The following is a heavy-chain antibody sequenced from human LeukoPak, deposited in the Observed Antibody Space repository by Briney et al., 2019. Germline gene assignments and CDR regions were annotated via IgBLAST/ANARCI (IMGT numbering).Heavy chain of an antibody. Sequence: ASVKVSCKASGYTFTSYGISWVRQAPGQGLEWMGWISAYNGNTNYAQKLQGRVTMTTDTSTSTAYMELRSLRSDDTAVYYCARDDDPTVVTPVDYWGQGTLVTVSS. CDR3: ARDDDPTVVTPVDY. CDR2: ISAYNGNT. CDR1: GYTFTSYG. V-gene: IGHV1-18*01. D-gene: IGHD4-23*01. J-gene: IGHJ4*02.